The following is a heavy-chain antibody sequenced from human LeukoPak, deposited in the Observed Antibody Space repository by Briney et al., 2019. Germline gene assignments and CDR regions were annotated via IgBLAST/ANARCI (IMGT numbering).Heavy chain of an antibody. D-gene: IGHD1-26*01. CDR1: GGSISSYY. J-gene: IGHJ3*02. CDR3: ARGVKWVGDAFDI. Sequence: SETLSLTCTVSGGSISSYYWSWIRQPPGKGLEWIGYIHYSGSTNYNPSLKSRVTISVDTSKNQFSLRLSSVTAADTAVYYCARGVKWVGDAFDIWGQGTMVTVSS. V-gene: IGHV4-59*01. CDR2: IHYSGST.